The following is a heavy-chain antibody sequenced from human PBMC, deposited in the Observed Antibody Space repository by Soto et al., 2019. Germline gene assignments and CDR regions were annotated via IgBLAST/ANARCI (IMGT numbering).Heavy chain of an antibody. V-gene: IGHV2-5*01. CDR3: AHRLPPVVPAAAGYVWFDP. J-gene: IGHJ5*02. CDR1: GFSLSTSGVG. CDR2: IYWNDDK. Sequence: SGPTLVNPTQTLTLTCTFSGFSLSTSGVGVGWIRQPPGKALEWLALIYWNDDKRYSPSLKSRLTTTKDTSKNQVVLTMTNMDPVDTATYYCAHRLPPVVPAAAGYVWFDPWGQGTLVTVSS. D-gene: IGHD2-2*01.